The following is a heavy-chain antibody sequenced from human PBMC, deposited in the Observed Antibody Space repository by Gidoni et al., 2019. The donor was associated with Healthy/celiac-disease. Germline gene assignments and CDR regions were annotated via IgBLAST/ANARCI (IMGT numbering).Heavy chain of an antibody. CDR1: GFTFSASS. D-gene: IGHD3-22*01. Sequence: EVQLVESGGGLVQPGGSLKLSCAASGFTFSASSMHWVRQASGKGLEWVGRIRCKPNNYATAYAASVKGRFTISRDDSKNTAYLQMNSLKTEDTAVYYCTRHGDYYDSSGYSDWGQGTLVTVSS. J-gene: IGHJ4*02. V-gene: IGHV3-73*01. CDR2: IRCKPNNYAT. CDR3: TRHGDYYDSSGYSD.